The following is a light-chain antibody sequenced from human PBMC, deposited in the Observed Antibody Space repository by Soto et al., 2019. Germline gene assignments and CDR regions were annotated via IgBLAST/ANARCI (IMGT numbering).Light chain of an antibody. Sequence: DIQMTQSPSSLSASVGDTVTITCRASQTISAYLHWYQQKPGKAPRLLIYSASSLQIGVPSRFSGSGFGTDVTLTITSLQPEDFATYFCQQSYITPPLTFGGGTKVEIK. CDR2: SAS. CDR1: QTISAY. J-gene: IGKJ4*01. V-gene: IGKV1-39*01. CDR3: QQSYITPPLT.